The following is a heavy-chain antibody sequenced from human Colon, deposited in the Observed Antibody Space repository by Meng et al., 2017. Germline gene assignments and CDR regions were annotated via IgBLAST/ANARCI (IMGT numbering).Heavy chain of an antibody. CDR1: GFTFSSYA. D-gene: IGHD3-22*01. CDR2: ISYDGSNK. J-gene: IGHJ4*02. CDR3: ARDSYEEYYYDSSGYYWDFDC. V-gene: IGHV3-30*04. Sequence: GESLKISCAASGFTFSSYAMHWVRQAAGKGLEWVAVISYDGSNKYYADSVKGRFTITRDNSKKTLYLQTNSLRAEDTAVYYCARDSYEEYYYDSSGYYWDFDCWDQRTLVTVSS.